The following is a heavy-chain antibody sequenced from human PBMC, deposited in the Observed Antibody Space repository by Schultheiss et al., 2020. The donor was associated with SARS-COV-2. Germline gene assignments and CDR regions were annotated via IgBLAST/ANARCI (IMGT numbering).Heavy chain of an antibody. CDR3: ARRTMVRGIRSDDWFDP. Sequence: SQTLSLTCTVSGGSISSYYWSWIRQPAGKGLEWIGRIYTSGSTYYKPSLKSRATISVDTSKNQFSLRLSSVTAADTAVYYCARRTMVRGIRSDDWFDPWGQGTLVTVSS. CDR1: GGSISSYY. D-gene: IGHD3-10*01. CDR2: IYTSGST. J-gene: IGHJ5*02. V-gene: IGHV4-4*07.